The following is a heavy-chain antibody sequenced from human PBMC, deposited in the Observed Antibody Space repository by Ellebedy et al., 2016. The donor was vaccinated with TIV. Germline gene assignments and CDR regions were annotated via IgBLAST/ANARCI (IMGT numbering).Heavy chain of an antibody. CDR2: MNPNSGNT. CDR3: ASVPAARGFDY. Sequence: ASVKVSXKASGGTFSSYAISWVRQAPGQGLEWMGWMNPNSGNTGYAQKFQGRVTMTRNTSISTAYMELSSLRSEDTAVYYCASVPAARGFDYWGQGTLVTVSS. J-gene: IGHJ4*02. CDR1: GGTFSSYA. V-gene: IGHV1-8*02. D-gene: IGHD2-2*01.